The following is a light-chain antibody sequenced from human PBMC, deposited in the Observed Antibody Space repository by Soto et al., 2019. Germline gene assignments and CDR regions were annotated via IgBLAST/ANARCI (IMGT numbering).Light chain of an antibody. CDR1: TSDIGNYNY. V-gene: IGLV2-14*01. CDR2: EVD. Sequence: QSALTQPASVSGSPGQSITISCTGTTSDIGNYNYVSWYQHHPGNAPKLLIYEVDYRPSGVSIRFSGSKSGNTASLSISGLQAEDEATYYCSSYTNINTVVFGGGTKVTVL. J-gene: IGLJ2*01. CDR3: SSYTNINTVV.